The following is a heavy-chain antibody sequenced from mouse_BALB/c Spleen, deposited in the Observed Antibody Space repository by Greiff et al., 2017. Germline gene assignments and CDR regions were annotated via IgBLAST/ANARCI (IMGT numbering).Heavy chain of an antibody. J-gene: IGHJ4*01. CDR3: TGHSDYCDDAMDY. CDR2: IYPGNSDT. CDR1: GYSFTSYW. Sequence: VQLQQSGTVLARPGASVKMSCKASGYSFTSYWMHWVKQRPGQGLEWIGAIYPGNSDTSYNQKFKGKAKLTAVTSASTAYMELSSLTNEDSAVYCCTGHSDYCDDAMDYWGQGTSVTVSS. D-gene: IGHD2-4*01. V-gene: IGHV1-5*01.